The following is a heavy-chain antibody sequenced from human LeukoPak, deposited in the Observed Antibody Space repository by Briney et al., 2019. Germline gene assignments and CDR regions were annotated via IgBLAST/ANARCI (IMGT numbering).Heavy chain of an antibody. CDR2: ISSSSSYI. D-gene: IGHD3-9*01. V-gene: IGHV3-21*01. CDR3: ARGRYFDWLLYY. Sequence: GGSLRLSCAASGFTFSSYSMNWVRQAPGKGLGWVSSISSSSSYIYYADSVKGRFTISRDNAKNSLYLQMNSLRAEDTAVYYCARGRYFDWLLYYWGQGTLVTVSS. J-gene: IGHJ4*02. CDR1: GFTFSSYS.